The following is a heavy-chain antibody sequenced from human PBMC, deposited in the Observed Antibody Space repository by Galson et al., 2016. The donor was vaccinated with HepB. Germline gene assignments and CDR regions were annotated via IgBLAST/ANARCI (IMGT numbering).Heavy chain of an antibody. D-gene: IGHD3-9*01. CDR1: GFTFNNFG. J-gene: IGHJ6*02. V-gene: IGHV3-33*01. CDR2: IWNDGSNK. CDR3: ARDKIDEIRYVRGGMDG. Sequence: SLRLSCAASGFTFNNFGMQWVRQAPGKGLEWVAVIWNDGSNKYYGDSVKGRFTIPRDNSNNTLYLQMNSLRVEDTAVYYCARDKIDEIRYVRGGMDGWGQGTTVTVSS.